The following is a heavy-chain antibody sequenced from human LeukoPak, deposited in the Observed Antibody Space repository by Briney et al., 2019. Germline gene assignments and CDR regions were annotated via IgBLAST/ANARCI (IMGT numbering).Heavy chain of an antibody. CDR3: ARVPIIVVVPAAPGWFDP. D-gene: IGHD2-2*01. Sequence: PSETLSLTCAVSGGSFSGYYWSWIRQPPGKGLEWIGEINHSGSTNYNPSLKSRVTISVDTSKNQFSLKLSSVTAADTAVYYCARVPIIVVVPAAPGWFDPWGQGTLVTVSS. J-gene: IGHJ5*02. CDR2: INHSGST. V-gene: IGHV4-34*09. CDR1: GGSFSGYY.